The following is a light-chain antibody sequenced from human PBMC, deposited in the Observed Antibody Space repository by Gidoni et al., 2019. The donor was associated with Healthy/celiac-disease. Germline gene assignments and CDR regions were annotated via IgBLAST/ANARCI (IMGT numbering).Light chain of an antibody. V-gene: IGLV3-1*01. CDR2: QDS. J-gene: IGLJ2*01. CDR3: QAWDSSNAGVV. CDR1: KLGDTY. Sequence: SYDLTQPPSVSVSPGQTASITCSGDKLGDTYACWYQQKPGQSPVLVIYQDSKRPSGIPERFSGSNSGNTATLTISGTQAMDEADYYCQAWDSSNAGVVFGGGTKLTVL.